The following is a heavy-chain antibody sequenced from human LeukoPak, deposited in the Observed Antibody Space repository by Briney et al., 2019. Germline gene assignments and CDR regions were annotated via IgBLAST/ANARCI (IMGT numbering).Heavy chain of an antibody. CDR3: AKDLAGYYDSSGYSDY. D-gene: IGHD3-22*01. Sequence: GGSLRLSCAASGCTFSTYAIHWVRQAPGKGLEWVAVISYDGSNKYYADSVKGRFTISRDNSKNTLYLQMNSLRAEDTVVYYCAKDLAGYYDSSGYSDYWGQGTLVTVSS. CDR1: GCTFSTYA. V-gene: IGHV3-30*04. CDR2: ISYDGSNK. J-gene: IGHJ4*02.